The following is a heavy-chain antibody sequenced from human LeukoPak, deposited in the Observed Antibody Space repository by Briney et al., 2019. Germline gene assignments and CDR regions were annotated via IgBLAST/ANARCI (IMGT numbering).Heavy chain of an antibody. CDR1: GGSITSGGFS. J-gene: IGHJ4*02. CDR3: ARGRDILGS. CDR2: IYHDGTT. D-gene: IGHD5-12*01. Sequence: PSETLSLTFTVSGGSITSGGFSWTWIRQPPGNGLEWIGYIYHDGTTSYTLSLRSRLTISIDGSKNQFSLKMTSVPAADPAVYYCARGRDILGSWGQGAPVAVSS. V-gene: IGHV4-30-2*01.